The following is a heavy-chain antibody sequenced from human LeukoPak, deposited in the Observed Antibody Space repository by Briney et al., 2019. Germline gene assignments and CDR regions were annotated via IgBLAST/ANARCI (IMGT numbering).Heavy chain of an antibody. CDR3: ARGRYCSSTSCSLGGAFDI. J-gene: IGHJ3*02. D-gene: IGHD2-2*01. V-gene: IGHV4-59*12. CDR1: GGSISSYY. Sequence: SETLSLTCTVSGGSISSYYWSWIRQPPGKGLEWIGYIYYSGSTNYNPSLKSRVTISVDRSKNQFSLKLSSVTAADTAVYYCARGRYCSSTSCSLGGAFDIWGQGTMVTVSS. CDR2: IYYSGST.